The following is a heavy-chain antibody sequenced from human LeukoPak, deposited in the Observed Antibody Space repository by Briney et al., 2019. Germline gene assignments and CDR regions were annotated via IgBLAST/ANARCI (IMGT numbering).Heavy chain of an antibody. CDR3: ARARAPGDPFDI. V-gene: IGHV1-2*02. CDR2: INPNSGGT. J-gene: IGHJ3*02. D-gene: IGHD1-26*01. CDR1: GYTFSDYH. Sequence: ASVKVACKASGYTFSDYHMHWVRQAPGQGLEWMGWINPNSGGTIYAQKFQGRVTMTRDTSITTAYMELSRLRSDDTAVYYCARARAPGDPFDIWGQGTMVTVSP.